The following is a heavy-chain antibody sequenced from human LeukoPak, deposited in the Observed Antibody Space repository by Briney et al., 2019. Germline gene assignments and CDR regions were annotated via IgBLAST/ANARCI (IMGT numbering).Heavy chain of an antibody. CDR1: GFTFDDYA. J-gene: IGHJ6*03. CDR3: AKAHYYYYYMDV. V-gene: IGHV3-9*01. CDR2: ISWNSGSI. Sequence: PGGSLRLSCAASGFTFDDYAMHWVRHAPGKGLEWVSGISWNSGSIGYADSVKGRFTISRDNAKNSLYLQMNSLRAEDTALYYCAKAHYYYYYMDVWGKGTTVTVSS.